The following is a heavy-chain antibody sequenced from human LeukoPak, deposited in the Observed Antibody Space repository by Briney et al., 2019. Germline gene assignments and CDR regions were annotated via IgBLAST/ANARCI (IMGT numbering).Heavy chain of an antibody. CDR2: LWFDGSNK. CDR3: ARPDYDSSGYADY. D-gene: IGHD3-22*01. CDR1: GFTFSSYG. V-gene: IGHV3-33*01. J-gene: IGHJ4*02. Sequence: GVSLRLSCAASGFTFSSYGMHWLRQAPGKGLEGVADLWFDGSNKYYADSVKGRFTISRDNSKNTLYLQMNSLRGEDTAGYYCARPDYDSSGYADYWGQGTLVTVSS.